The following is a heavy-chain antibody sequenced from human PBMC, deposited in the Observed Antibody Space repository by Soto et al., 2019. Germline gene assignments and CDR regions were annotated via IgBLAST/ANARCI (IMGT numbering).Heavy chain of an antibody. CDR1: GYSFTNFH. J-gene: IGHJ4*02. V-gene: IGHV1-46*01. Sequence: ASVKVSCKASGYSFTNFHIHWVRQAPGQGLEWMGMIDPSGGITRDAQRLQGRITMTRDASTSTVYMELSSLTSEDTAVYYCAIVDTALVTVDYWGQGTLVTVSS. CDR2: IDPSGGIT. D-gene: IGHD5-18*01. CDR3: AIVDTALVTVDY.